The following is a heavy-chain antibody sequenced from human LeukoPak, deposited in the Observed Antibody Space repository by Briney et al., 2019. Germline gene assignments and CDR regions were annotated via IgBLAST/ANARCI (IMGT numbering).Heavy chain of an antibody. CDR3: ARNSGAGYYFYMDV. CDR2: IKWNGGST. Sequence: GGSLRLSCEASGFTFRSFAMSWVRQAPGKGLEWVSGIKWNGGSTGYADSVKGRFTISRDNAKNSLYLQMNSLRAEDTALYYCARNSGAGYYFYMDVWGKGTAVTVSS. V-gene: IGHV3-20*04. J-gene: IGHJ6*03. CDR1: GFTFRSFA. D-gene: IGHD3-10*01.